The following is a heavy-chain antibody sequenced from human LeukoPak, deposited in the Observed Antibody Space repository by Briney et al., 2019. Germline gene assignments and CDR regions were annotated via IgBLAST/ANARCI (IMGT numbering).Heavy chain of an antibody. CDR3: ARAPQILAYYDILTGTSSLDY. Sequence: PSETLSLTCAVYGGSFSGYYWSWIRQPPGKGLGWIGEINHSGSTNYNPSLKSRVTISVDTSKNQFSLELSSVTAADTAVYYCARAPQILAYYDILTGTSSLDYWGQGTLVTVSS. J-gene: IGHJ4*02. D-gene: IGHD3-9*01. CDR1: GGSFSGYY. V-gene: IGHV4-34*01. CDR2: INHSGST.